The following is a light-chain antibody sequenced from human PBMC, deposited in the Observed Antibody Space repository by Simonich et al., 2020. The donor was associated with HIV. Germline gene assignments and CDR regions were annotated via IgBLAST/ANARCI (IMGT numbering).Light chain of an antibody. V-gene: IGKV3D-11*02. Sequence: EIVLTQSPATLSLSPGERATLSCRASQSVSSYLAWYQQKPGQAPRLLIYEASNRATGIPARFSGSGPGTEFTLTINSLQSEDFAVYYCQQCNNWPWTFGRGTKVEIK. CDR3: QQCNNWPWT. CDR1: QSVSSY. CDR2: EAS. J-gene: IGKJ1*01.